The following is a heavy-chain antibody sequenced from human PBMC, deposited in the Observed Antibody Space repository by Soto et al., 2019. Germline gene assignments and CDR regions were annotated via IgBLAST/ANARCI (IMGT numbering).Heavy chain of an antibody. CDR2: ISTVSGAT. Sequence: QVQLVQSGTDVKKPGASVKVSCKASGYTFTRFGIIWVRQAPGQGLEWMGWISTVSGATSYGEKFKDRTTRTPDILTSTSDIELRFLRADDTEVYYCPILYSSGWTRTYPDYWGQGPLVTVS. CDR3: PILYSSGWTRTYPDY. D-gene: IGHD6-19*01. V-gene: IGHV1-18*01. J-gene: IGHJ4*02. CDR1: GYTFTRFG.